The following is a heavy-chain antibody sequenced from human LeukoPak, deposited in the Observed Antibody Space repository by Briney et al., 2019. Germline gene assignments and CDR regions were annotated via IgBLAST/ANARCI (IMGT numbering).Heavy chain of an antibody. CDR2: ISGSGGRT. V-gene: IGHV3-23*01. D-gene: IGHD4-17*01. CDR1: RFTFSSHA. CDR3: ARDPTEYFDY. J-gene: IGHJ4*02. Sequence: GGSLSLSCAASRFTFSSHAMSWVRQAPGKGLEWVSVISGSGGRTKYADSVKGRFTISRDNAKNSLYLQMNSLRAEDTAVYYCARDPTEYFDYWGQGTLVTVSS.